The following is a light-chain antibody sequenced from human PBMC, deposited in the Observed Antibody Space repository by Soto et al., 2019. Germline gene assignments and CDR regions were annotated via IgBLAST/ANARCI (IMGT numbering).Light chain of an antibody. J-gene: IGLJ2*01. CDR2: GVT. CDR1: SSDVGGYNY. Sequence: QSALTQPASVSGSPGQSITISCTGTSSDVGGYNYVSWYQQHPGKAPKLMIYGVTNRPSGVSNRFSGSKSGNTASLTISGLQADDEADYYYSSYTSSTTLSVIFGGGTKLTVL. V-gene: IGLV2-14*01. CDR3: SSYTSSTTLSVI.